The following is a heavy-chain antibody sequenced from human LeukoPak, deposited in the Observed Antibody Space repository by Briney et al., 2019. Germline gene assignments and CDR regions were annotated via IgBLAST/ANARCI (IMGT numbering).Heavy chain of an antibody. CDR2: ISYSGST. D-gene: IGHD3-10*01. J-gene: IGHJ4*02. Sequence: PSETLSLTCTVSGGSVSSGSYYWSWFRQPPGKGLEWIGYISYSGSTNYNPSLKSRGTISVDTSKNQFSLKLNSVTAADTAVYYCAREGNYGSGKQGLDYWGQGTLVTVSS. V-gene: IGHV4-61*01. CDR3: AREGNYGSGKQGLDY. CDR1: GGSVSSGSYY.